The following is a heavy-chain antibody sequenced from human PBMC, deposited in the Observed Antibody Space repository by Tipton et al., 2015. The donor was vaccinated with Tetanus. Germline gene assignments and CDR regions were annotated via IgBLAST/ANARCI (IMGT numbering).Heavy chain of an antibody. CDR1: GDSISSDDYS. J-gene: IGHJ4*02. Sequence: TLSLTCTVSGDSISSDDYSWSWIRQPPGKGLEWIGHIYYSGGTYYNPSLKSRVTISLDTSKSQFSLKLTSVTAADTAVYYCARSFRPRRITMIRGALGYFDYWGQGTLVTVSS. D-gene: IGHD3-10*01. CDR3: ARSFRPRRITMIRGALGYFDY. CDR2: IYYSGGT. V-gene: IGHV4-30-4*01.